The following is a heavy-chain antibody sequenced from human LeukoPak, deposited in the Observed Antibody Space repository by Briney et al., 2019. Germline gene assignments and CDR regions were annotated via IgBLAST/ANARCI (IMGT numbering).Heavy chain of an antibody. CDR1: GYTFTGYY. CDR3: ARASPALRYYYYGMDV. Sequence: ASVKVSCKASGYTFTGYYMHWVRQAPGQGLEWMGRINPNSGGTNYAQKFQGRVTMTRDTSISTAYMELSRLRSDDTAVYYCARASPALRYYYYGMDVWGQGATVTVSS. D-gene: IGHD2-2*01. V-gene: IGHV1-2*06. J-gene: IGHJ6*02. CDR2: INPNSGGT.